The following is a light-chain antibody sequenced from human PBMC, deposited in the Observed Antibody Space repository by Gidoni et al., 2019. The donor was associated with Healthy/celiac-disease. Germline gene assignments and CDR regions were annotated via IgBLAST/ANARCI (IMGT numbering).Light chain of an antibody. V-gene: IGKV2-28*01. Sequence: VVTPSPLSLPVTPGEPASISCRSTQSLLHSNGYNYLDWYLQKPGQSPQLLIYLGSNRASGVPDRFSGSGSGTDFTLKISRVEAEDVGVYYCMQALQTPPFFGGXTKVEIK. CDR3: MQALQTPPF. CDR2: LGS. CDR1: QSLLHSNGYNY. J-gene: IGKJ4*01.